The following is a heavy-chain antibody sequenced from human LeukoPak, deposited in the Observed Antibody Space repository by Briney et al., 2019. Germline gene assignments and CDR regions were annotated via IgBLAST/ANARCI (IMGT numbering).Heavy chain of an antibody. J-gene: IGHJ4*02. CDR3: AKDPYSGGYSYPYEAPFDY. CDR1: VFTFDDYA. CDR2: ICWNSVSI. D-gene: IGHD5-18*01. Sequence: GGSLRLSCAASVFTFDDYAMHWVRPAPGEGLGWVSGICWNSVSIVYADSVKGRFTISRDNSKNSLYLKMNSLRTEDTALYYCAKDPYSGGYSYPYEAPFDYWGQGTLVTVSS. V-gene: IGHV3-9*01.